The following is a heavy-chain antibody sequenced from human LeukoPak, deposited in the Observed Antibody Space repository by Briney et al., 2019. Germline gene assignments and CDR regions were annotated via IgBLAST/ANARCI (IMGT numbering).Heavy chain of an antibody. CDR2: IYYSGST. Sequence: SQTLSLTCTVSGGSISSGSYYWGWIRQPPGKGLEWIGSIYYSGSTYYNPSLKSRVTISVDTSKNQFSLKLSSVTAADTAVYYCARGRTTVKAVWFDPWGQGTLVTVSS. V-gene: IGHV4-39*07. CDR3: ARGRTTVKAVWFDP. J-gene: IGHJ5*02. D-gene: IGHD4-17*01. CDR1: GGSISSGSYY.